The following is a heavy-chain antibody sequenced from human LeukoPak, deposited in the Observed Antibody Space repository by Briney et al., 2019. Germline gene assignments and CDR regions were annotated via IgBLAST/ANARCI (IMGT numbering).Heavy chain of an antibody. Sequence: PGGSLRLSCAASGLTFSSYAMNWVRQAPGRGLEGVSTISYSGGSTYYVDSVKGRFTISRDNSENTLYLQLNSLRAEDTAVYYCAKAVSGSYLYYFDYWGQGTLVTVSS. D-gene: IGHD1-26*01. CDR1: GLTFSSYA. CDR3: AKAVSGSYLYYFDY. J-gene: IGHJ4*02. CDR2: ISYSGGST. V-gene: IGHV3-23*01.